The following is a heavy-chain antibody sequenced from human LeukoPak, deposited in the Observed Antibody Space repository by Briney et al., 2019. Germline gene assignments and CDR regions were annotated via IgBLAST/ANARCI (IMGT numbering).Heavy chain of an antibody. D-gene: IGHD3-22*01. CDR2: IYYSGST. V-gene: IGHV4-39*07. Sequence: SETLSLTCTVSGGSISSSSYYWGWIRQPPGKGLEWIGSIYYSGSTYYNPSLKSRVTISVDTSKNQFSLKLSSVTAADTAVYYCASEEYYDSSGYYGYWGPGTLVTVSS. CDR1: GGSISSSSYY. J-gene: IGHJ4*02. CDR3: ASEEYYDSSGYYGY.